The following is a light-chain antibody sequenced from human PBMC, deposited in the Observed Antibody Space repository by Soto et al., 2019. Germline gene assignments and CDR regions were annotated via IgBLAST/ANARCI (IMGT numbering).Light chain of an antibody. CDR3: QQSYSTLPYT. CDR2: AAS. CDR1: QSISSY. V-gene: IGKV1-39*01. J-gene: IGKJ2*01. Sequence: DIQMTQSPSSLSASAGDRVTITCRASQSISSYLNWYQQKPGKAPKLLIYAASSLQSGVPSRFSGSGSGTDFTLTISSLQPEDFATYYCQQSYSTLPYTFGQGTKVDIK.